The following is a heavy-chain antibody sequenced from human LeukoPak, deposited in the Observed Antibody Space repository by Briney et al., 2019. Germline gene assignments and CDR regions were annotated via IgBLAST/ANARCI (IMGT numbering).Heavy chain of an antibody. V-gene: IGHV4-4*07. Sequence: PSETLSLTCSVSVVSMNGYYWSWLRQSAGNRLEWIGHVDSSGNTNYDPSLESRVTMSVDTSKRQFSLKLTSVTAADMAVYFCARQFLVGSTFHAFDLWGQGTRVTVSS. D-gene: IGHD1-26*01. CDR1: VVSMNGYY. J-gene: IGHJ3*01. CDR2: VDSSGNT. CDR3: ARQFLVGSTFHAFDL.